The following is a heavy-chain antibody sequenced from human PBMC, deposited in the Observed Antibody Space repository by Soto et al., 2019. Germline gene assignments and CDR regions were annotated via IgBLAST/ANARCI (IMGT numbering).Heavy chain of an antibody. V-gene: IGHV3-21*01. CDR2: ISSRSDI. J-gene: IGHJ6*02. CDR1: GFTFSTYS. CDR3: AREYTAWPLAYGLDV. D-gene: IGHD2-2*02. Sequence: VGSLRLSCVSSGFTFSTYSINWVRQAPGKGLEWVSSISSRSDIYYADSVKGRFTISRDNAKNSVSLQMNSLRAEDTAVYYCAREYTAWPLAYGLDVWGQGTTVTVSS.